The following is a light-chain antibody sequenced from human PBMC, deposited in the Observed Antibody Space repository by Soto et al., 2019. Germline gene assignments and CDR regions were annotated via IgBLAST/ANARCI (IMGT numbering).Light chain of an antibody. Sequence: DVHMTQSPSTLSSSVGDRVTISCRASESVATWLAWYQQQPGHAPTLLIYDASRLDSGVPSRFSGGGSWTEFTLTISGLHPEDYATYYCHQYKSYFGRGTKLEI. J-gene: IGKJ2*01. CDR3: HQYKSY. CDR1: ESVATW. V-gene: IGKV1-5*01. CDR2: DAS.